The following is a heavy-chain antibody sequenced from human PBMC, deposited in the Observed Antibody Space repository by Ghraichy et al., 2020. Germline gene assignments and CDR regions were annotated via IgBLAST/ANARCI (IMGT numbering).Heavy chain of an antibody. V-gene: IGHV4-34*01. CDR2: INHSGST. Sequence: SETLSLTCAVYGGSFSGYYWSWIRQPPGKGLEWIGEINHSGSTNYNPSLKSRVTISVDTSKNQFSLKLSSVTAAATAVYYCARRTTVVTPHYYGMDVWGQGTTVTVSS. D-gene: IGHD4-23*01. J-gene: IGHJ6*02. CDR1: GGSFSGYY. CDR3: ARRTTVVTPHYYGMDV.